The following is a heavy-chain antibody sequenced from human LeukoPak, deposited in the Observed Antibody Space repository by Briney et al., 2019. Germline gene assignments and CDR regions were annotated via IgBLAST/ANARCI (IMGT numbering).Heavy chain of an antibody. D-gene: IGHD3-3*01. CDR3: ARDGVALYYYYMDV. Sequence: SVKVSCKASGGTFSSYAISWVRQAPGQGLEWMGGIIPIFGTANYAQKFQGRVTITADKSTSTAYMELSSLRSEDTAVYYCARDGVALYYYYMDVWGKGTTVTVSS. V-gene: IGHV1-69*06. CDR2: IIPIFGTA. J-gene: IGHJ6*03. CDR1: GGTFSSYA.